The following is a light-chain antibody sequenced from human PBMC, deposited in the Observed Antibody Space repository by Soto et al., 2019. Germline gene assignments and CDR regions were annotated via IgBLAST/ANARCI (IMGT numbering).Light chain of an antibody. CDR3: QQYGSSPQT. CDR1: QSVSSSY. Sequence: ESVLTQSPGTLSLSPGERATLSCRASQSVSSSYLAWYQQKPGQAPRLLIYGASNRATGIPDRFSGSGSGTDFTLTISRLEPEDFAVYYCQQYGSSPQTFGQGTKVDIK. V-gene: IGKV3-20*01. CDR2: GAS. J-gene: IGKJ1*01.